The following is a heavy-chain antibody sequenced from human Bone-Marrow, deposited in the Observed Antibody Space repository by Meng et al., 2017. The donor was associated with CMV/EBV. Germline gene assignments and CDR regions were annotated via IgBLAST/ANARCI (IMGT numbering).Heavy chain of an antibody. V-gene: IGHV4-34*01. CDR1: GGSFSGYY. CDR2: INHSGST. Sequence: SETLSLTCAVYGGSFSGYYWSWIRQPPGKGLEWIGEINHSGSTNYNPSLKSRVTISVDTSKNQFSLKLSSVTAADTAVYYCARVSYDFWSGYSAHLHTDYGMDVWGQRTTVTVSS. J-gene: IGHJ6*02. CDR3: ARVSYDFWSGYSAHLHTDYGMDV. D-gene: IGHD3-3*01.